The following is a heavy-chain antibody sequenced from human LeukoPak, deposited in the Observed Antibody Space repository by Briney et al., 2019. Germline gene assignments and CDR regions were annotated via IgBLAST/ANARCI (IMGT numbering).Heavy chain of an antibody. CDR1: GFTFSSYA. J-gene: IGHJ3*02. Sequence: GGSLRLSCAASGFTFSSYAMHWVRQAPGKGLEWVAVISYDGSNKYYADSVKGRFTISRDNSKNTLYLQMNSPRAEDTAVYYCARDRRWEYGGNIAYHSAFDIWGQGTMVTVSS. D-gene: IGHD4-23*01. V-gene: IGHV3-30-3*01. CDR3: ARDRRWEYGGNIAYHSAFDI. CDR2: ISYDGSNK.